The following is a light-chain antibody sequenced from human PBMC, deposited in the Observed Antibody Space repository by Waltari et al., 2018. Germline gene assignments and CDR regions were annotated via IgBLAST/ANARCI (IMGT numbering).Light chain of an antibody. V-gene: IGKV3-20*01. CDR1: QSVSSSY. CDR2: GAA. CDR3: QQYGSSPSYT. J-gene: IGKJ2*01. Sequence: EIVLTQSPGTLSLSPGERATLSCRASQSVSSSYLAWYQQKPGQAPRLLIYGAASRSACIPDRFSCSGSGTDFTLTISRREPEDFAVYYCQQYGSSPSYTFGQGTKLEI.